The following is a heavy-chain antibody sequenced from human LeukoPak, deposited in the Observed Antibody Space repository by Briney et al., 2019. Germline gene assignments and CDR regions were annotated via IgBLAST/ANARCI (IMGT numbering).Heavy chain of an antibody. V-gene: IGHV1-69*13. Sequence: VASVKVSCKASGGTFSSYAISWVRQAPGQGLEWMGGIIPIFGTANYAQKFQGRVKITADESTSTAYMELSSLRSEDTAVYYCARDVSVAGPSPNFGYWGQGTLVTVSS. CDR3: ARDVSVAGPSPNFGY. D-gene: IGHD6-19*01. CDR1: GGTFSSYA. J-gene: IGHJ4*02. CDR2: IIPIFGTA.